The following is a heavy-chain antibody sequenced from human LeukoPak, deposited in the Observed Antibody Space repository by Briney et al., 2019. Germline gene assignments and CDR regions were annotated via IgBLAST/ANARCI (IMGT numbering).Heavy chain of an antibody. CDR2: INWNGGST. V-gene: IGHV3-20*04. Sequence: GGSLRLSCAASGFTIDDYGMSWVRQAPGKGLEWISGINWNGGSTGYADSVKGRFTISRDNAKNSLYLQMNSLRAEDTALYYCARGYDYGDYVYHYWGQGTLVTVSS. CDR1: GFTIDDYG. CDR3: ARGYDYGDYVYHY. J-gene: IGHJ4*02. D-gene: IGHD4-17*01.